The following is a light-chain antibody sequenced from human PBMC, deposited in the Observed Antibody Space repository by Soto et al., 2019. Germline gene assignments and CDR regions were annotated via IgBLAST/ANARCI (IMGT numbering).Light chain of an antibody. V-gene: IGLV1-44*01. Sequence: QAVVTQPPSASGTPGQRVTISCSGSSSNIGSNTVNWYQHLPGAAPKVLMYSDNQRPSGVPYRFSGSKSGTSASLAISGLQSEDDADYYCAAWDDSLNGWVFGGGTQLPVL. CDR3: AAWDDSLNGWV. J-gene: IGLJ3*02. CDR2: SDN. CDR1: SSNIGSNT.